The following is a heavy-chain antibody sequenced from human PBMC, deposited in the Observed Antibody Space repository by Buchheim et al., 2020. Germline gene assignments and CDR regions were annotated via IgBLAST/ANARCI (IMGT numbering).Heavy chain of an antibody. J-gene: IGHJ5*02. D-gene: IGHD3-10*01. CDR3: AKDGVYYYGSGKSDLDP. CDR2: ISGSGGST. Sequence: EVQLLESGGGLVQPGGSLRLSCAASGFTFSSYAMSWVRQAPGKGLEWVSAISGSGGSTYYADSVKGRFTISRDNSKTTLYLQMNSLRAEDTAVYYCAKDGVYYYGSGKSDLDPWGQGTL. V-gene: IGHV3-23*01. CDR1: GFTFSSYA.